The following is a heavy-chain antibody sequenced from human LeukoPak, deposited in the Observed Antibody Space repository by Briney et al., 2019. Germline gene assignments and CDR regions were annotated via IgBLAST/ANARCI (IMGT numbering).Heavy chain of an antibody. Sequence: GGSLRLSCAASGFTFSSYAMHWVRQAPGKGLEWVAVISYDGSNKYYADSVKGRFTISRDNSKNTLYLQMNSLRAEDTAVYYCARGPRYDSSGTPNDYWGQGTLVTVSS. J-gene: IGHJ4*02. CDR2: ISYDGSNK. CDR1: GFTFSSYA. D-gene: IGHD3-22*01. V-gene: IGHV3-30-3*01. CDR3: ARGPRYDSSGTPNDY.